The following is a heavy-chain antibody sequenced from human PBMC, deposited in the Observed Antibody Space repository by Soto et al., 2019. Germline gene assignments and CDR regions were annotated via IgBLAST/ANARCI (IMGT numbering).Heavy chain of an antibody. V-gene: IGHV4-61*01. D-gene: IGHD3-16*01. CDR3: ARGPRSGVGGGDY. CDR1: GGSVSSGSYY. CDR2: VYYSGST. Sequence: QVQLQESGPGLVKPSETLSLTCTVSGGSVSSGSYYWSWIRQPPGKGLEWIAYVYYSGSTNYNPSLKSRVTISVDTSKNQFSLKRSSVTAADTAGYYGARGPRSGVGGGDYWGQGTLVTVSS. J-gene: IGHJ4*02.